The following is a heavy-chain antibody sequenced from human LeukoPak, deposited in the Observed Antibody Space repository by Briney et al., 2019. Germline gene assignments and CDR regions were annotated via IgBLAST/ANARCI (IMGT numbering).Heavy chain of an antibody. V-gene: IGHV4-4*02. CDR1: GGSISTSNW. CDR3: ARGPAVTTTKNYFDY. CDR2: IYHSGST. Sequence: PSGTLSLTCAVSGGSISTSNWWSWVRQPPGKGLEWIGEIYHSGSTNYSPSLRSRVTISVDKSKNQFPLRLSSVTAADTAVYYCARGPAVTTTKNYFDYWGQGSLVTVSS. D-gene: IGHD4-17*01. J-gene: IGHJ4*02.